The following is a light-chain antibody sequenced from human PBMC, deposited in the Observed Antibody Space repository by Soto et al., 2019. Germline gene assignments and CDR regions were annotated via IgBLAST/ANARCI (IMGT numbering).Light chain of an antibody. CDR2: DAS. CDR1: QSVSDRY. Sequence: EIVLTQSPGTLSLSPGARATLSCRASQSVSDRYLAWYQQKPGQAPRLLMYDASTRASGIPDRFSGSGSGTDFTLSITRLEPEDFAVYYCQAYGSAPYTFGQGTKLEIK. CDR3: QAYGSAPYT. J-gene: IGKJ2*01. V-gene: IGKV3-20*01.